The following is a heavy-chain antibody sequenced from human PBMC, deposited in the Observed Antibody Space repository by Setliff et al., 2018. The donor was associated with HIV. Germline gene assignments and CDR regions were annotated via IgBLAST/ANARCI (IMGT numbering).Heavy chain of an antibody. CDR1: GFSFSSYW. D-gene: IGHD1-1*01. J-gene: IGHJ6*03. V-gene: IGHV4-34*01. Sequence: GSLRLSCAASGFSFSSYWMSWIRLPPGKGLEWIGEINHSGSTNYNPSLKSRVTISVDTSKNQFSLKLTSVTAADTAVYYCARDWNHYFYYMDVWGKGTTVTVSS. CDR3: ARDWNHYFYYMDV. CDR2: INHSGST.